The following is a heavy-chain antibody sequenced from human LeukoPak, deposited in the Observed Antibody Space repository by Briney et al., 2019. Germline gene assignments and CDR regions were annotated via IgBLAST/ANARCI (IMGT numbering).Heavy chain of an antibody. CDR1: GGTFSSYA. Sequence: ASVTVSCKASGGTFSSYAISWVRQAPGQGLEWMGGIIPIFGTANYAQKFQGRVTITADESTSTAYMELSSLRSEDTAVYYCARGGVDYYDSSGYYYGIDYWGQGTLVTVSS. J-gene: IGHJ4*02. V-gene: IGHV1-69*13. CDR3: ARGGVDYYDSSGYYYGIDY. CDR2: IIPIFGTA. D-gene: IGHD3-22*01.